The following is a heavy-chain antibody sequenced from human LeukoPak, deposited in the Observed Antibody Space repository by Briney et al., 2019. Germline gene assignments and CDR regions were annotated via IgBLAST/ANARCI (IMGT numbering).Heavy chain of an antibody. V-gene: IGHV3-48*02. CDR1: GFTFSSYS. Sequence: GGALRLSCAASGFTFSSYSMNWVRQAPGKGLEWVSHITASGTAMFYADSVKGRFTISRDNAKNSLYLQMNSLRDEDAAVYYCASSGSYRFDYWGQGTLVTVSS. D-gene: IGHD1-26*01. CDR3: ASSGSYRFDY. CDR2: ITASGTAM. J-gene: IGHJ4*02.